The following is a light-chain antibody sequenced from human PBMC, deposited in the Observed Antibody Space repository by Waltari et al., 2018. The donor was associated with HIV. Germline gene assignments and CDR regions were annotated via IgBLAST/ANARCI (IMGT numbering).Light chain of an antibody. CDR3: SSYAGSNNLL. Sequence: QSALTQPPSASGSPGQSVTISCTGTSSDVGGYNYVSWYQQHPGKAPKLMIYGVSMRPSGAPDVFSGSKSGNTASLTVSVLQAEDEADYYCSSYAGSNNLLFGGGTKLTVL. V-gene: IGLV2-8*01. J-gene: IGLJ2*01. CDR1: SSDVGGYNY. CDR2: GVS.